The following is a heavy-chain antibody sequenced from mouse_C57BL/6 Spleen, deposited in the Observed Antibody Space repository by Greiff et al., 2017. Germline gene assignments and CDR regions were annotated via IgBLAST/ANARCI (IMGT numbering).Heavy chain of an antibody. CDR1: GYAFSSSW. Sequence: VQLKESGPELVQPGASVKISCKASGYAFSSSWMNWVKQRPGKGLEWIGRIYPGDGDTNYNGKFKGKGTLTADKSSSTAYLQLSSLTSEDSAVYCCARKTNYYGSSYNLDYWGQGTTLTVSS. J-gene: IGHJ2*01. CDR3: ARKTNYYGSSYNLDY. V-gene: IGHV1-82*01. D-gene: IGHD1-1*01. CDR2: IYPGDGDT.